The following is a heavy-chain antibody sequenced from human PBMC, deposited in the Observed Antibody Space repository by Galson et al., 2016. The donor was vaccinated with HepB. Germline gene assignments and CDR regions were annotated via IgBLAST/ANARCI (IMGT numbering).Heavy chain of an antibody. D-gene: IGHD2-8*02. J-gene: IGHJ4*02. CDR3: ARYGGWGSFDY. Sequence: SVKVSCKASGYTFTTFAMHWVRQAPGHRLEWLGWINAGNGNTKYSLRFQGRITTTRDNSASSAYMELSSLRSEDTAVYYCARYGGWGSFDYWGQGTLVTVSS. V-gene: IGHV1-3*01. CDR1: GYTFTTFA. CDR2: INAGNGNT.